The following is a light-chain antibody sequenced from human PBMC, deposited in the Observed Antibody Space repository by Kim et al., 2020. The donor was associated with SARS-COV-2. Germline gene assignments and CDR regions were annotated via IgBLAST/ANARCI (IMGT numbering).Light chain of an antibody. CDR3: HQYGSSPPWT. CDR1: EPINDL. Sequence: ASVGDEVTITCRASEPINDLLAWYQQKPGRGPKLLIFDVSTLEGGAPSRFSGSGSGTDFSLTIKSLQPDDSATYYCHQYGSSPPWTFGQGTKLEI. J-gene: IGKJ1*01. CDR2: DVS. V-gene: IGKV1-5*01.